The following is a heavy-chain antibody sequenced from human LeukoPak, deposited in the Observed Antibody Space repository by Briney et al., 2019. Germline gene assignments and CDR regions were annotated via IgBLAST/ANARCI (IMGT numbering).Heavy chain of an antibody. CDR1: GGSFSGYY. D-gene: IGHD2-15*01. CDR3: ARQDGSGGSCYSDY. V-gene: IGHV4-34*01. CDR2: INHSGST. J-gene: IGHJ4*02. Sequence: SETLSLTCAVYGGSFSGYYWSWIRQPPGKGLEWIGEINHSGSTNYNPSLKSRVTISVDTSENQFSLKLSSVTAADTAVYYCARQDGSGGSCYSDYWGQGTLVTVSS.